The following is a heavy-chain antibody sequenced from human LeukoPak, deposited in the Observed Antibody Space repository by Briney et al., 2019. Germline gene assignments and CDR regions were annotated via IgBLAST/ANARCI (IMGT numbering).Heavy chain of an antibody. D-gene: IGHD6-19*01. J-gene: IGHJ6*03. Sequence: SQTLSLTCAISGDSVSSNSAAWSWIRQSPSRGLEWLGRTYYRSKWYNDYAVSVKSRITINPDTSKNQFSLQLNSVTPEDTAVYYCAREWLVIAYYYYYYMDVWGKGTTVTVSS. CDR1: GDSVSSNSAA. CDR3: AREWLVIAYYYYYYMDV. V-gene: IGHV6-1*01. CDR2: TYYRSKWYN.